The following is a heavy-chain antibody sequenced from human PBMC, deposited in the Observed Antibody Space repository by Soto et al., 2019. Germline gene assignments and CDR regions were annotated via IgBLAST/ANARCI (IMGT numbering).Heavy chain of an antibody. CDR2: ISGSGGST. V-gene: IGHV3-23*01. Sequence: EVQLLDSGGGLVQPGGSLRLSCAASGFTFSNYAMNWVRQAPGKGLDWVSAISGSGGSTYYADSVKGRFTISRDNSKNTLYLQMSSLRAEDTAVYYCAKGPLGSGYDLNSWGQGTLGTVAS. D-gene: IGHD5-12*01. J-gene: IGHJ4*02. CDR3: AKGPLGSGYDLNS. CDR1: GFTFSNYA.